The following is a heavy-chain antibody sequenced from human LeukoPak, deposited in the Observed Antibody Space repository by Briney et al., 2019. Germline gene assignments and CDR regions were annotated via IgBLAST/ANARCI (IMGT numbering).Heavy chain of an antibody. Sequence: ASVKVSCEASGYTFTSYDINWVRQATGQGLEWMGWMNPNSGNTGYAQKFQGRVTMTRNTSISTAYMELSSLRSEDTAVYYCARTYHDYDFWSGYYTSYYYYGMDVWGQGTTVTVSS. CDR3: ARTYHDYDFWSGYYTSYYYYGMDV. J-gene: IGHJ6*02. CDR2: MNPNSGNT. CDR1: GYTFTSYD. V-gene: IGHV1-8*01. D-gene: IGHD3-3*01.